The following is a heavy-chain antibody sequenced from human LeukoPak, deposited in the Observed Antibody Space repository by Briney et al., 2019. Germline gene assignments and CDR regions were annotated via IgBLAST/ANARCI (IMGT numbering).Heavy chain of an antibody. V-gene: IGHV1-2*02. D-gene: IGHD2-2*01. CDR1: GYTFTGYY. CDR3: ARGDDIVVVPAGTDY. CDR2: INPNSGGT. J-gene: IGHJ4*02. Sequence: ASVKVSCKASGYTFTGYYMHWVRQAPGQGLEWMGWINPNSGGTNYAQKFQGRVTMTRDTSISIAYMELSRLRSDDTAVYYCARGDDIVVVPAGTDYWGQGTLVTVSS.